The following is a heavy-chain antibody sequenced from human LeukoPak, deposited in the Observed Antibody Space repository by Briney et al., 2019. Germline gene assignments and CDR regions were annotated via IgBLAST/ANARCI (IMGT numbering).Heavy chain of an antibody. CDR2: IRGSGDST. CDR1: GFTFSSHA. V-gene: IGHV3-23*01. CDR3: ARKGYCTAGSCYALDY. Sequence: GGSLRLSCAASGFTFSSHAMSWFRQAPGKGLEWVSAIRGSGDSTYYADSVKGRFTISRDNSKDTLYLEMNSLRAEDTAVYYCARKGYCTAGSCYALDYWGQGTLVTVSS. D-gene: IGHD2-15*01. J-gene: IGHJ4*02.